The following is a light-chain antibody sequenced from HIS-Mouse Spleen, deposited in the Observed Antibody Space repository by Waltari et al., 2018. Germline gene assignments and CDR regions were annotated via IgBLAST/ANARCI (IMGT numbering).Light chain of an antibody. Sequence: QSVLTQPPSASGTPGQRVTISCSGSSSNIGSNYVYWYQQLPGTAPKLLIYRNNRRPARVPGRFSGSKSGTSASLAISGLRSEDEADYYCAAWDDSLSGWVFGGGTKPTVL. CDR1: SSNIGSNY. V-gene: IGLV1-47*01. CDR2: RNN. CDR3: AAWDDSLSGWV. J-gene: IGLJ3*02.